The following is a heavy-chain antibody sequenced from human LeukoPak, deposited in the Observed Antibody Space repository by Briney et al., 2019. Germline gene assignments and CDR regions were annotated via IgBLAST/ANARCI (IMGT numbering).Heavy chain of an antibody. D-gene: IGHD1-26*01. Sequence: GGSLRLSCAASGFTFDDYGMSWVRQAPGKGLEWVSAISGSGGSTYYADSVKGRFTISRDNSKNTLYLQMNSLRAEDTAVYYCAKDRRGSLDYWGQGTLVTVSS. CDR2: ISGSGGST. CDR3: AKDRRGSLDY. J-gene: IGHJ4*02. V-gene: IGHV3-23*01. CDR1: GFTFDDYG.